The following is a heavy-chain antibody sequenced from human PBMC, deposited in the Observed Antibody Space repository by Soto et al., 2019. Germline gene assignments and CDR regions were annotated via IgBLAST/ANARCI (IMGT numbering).Heavy chain of an antibody. Sequence: PGGSLRLSCVVSGFNFRAYSMNWVRQAPGKGLEWISYISSTSTTLYYADSVKGRFTISRDTDQKSLFLQMNSLRAEDTAVYYCVGDSGDYPDYWGQGTQVTVSS. V-gene: IGHV3-48*01. CDR2: ISSTSTTL. CDR3: VGDSGDYPDY. CDR1: GFNFRAYS. D-gene: IGHD4-17*01. J-gene: IGHJ4*02.